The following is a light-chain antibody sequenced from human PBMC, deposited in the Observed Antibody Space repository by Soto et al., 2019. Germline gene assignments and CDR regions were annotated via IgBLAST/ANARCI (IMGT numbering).Light chain of an antibody. J-gene: IGKJ1*01. CDR2: DTS. CDR1: QRVSGGF. CDR3: QQYGSSPS. V-gene: IGKV3D-20*01. Sequence: DIVLTQSPATLSLSPGERATLYCGASQRVSGGFLAWYQQKPGLAPRLILYDTSFRATGIPDRFSGRGSGTDFTLTISRLDPEDLAVYYCQQYGSSPSFGQGAKVEIK.